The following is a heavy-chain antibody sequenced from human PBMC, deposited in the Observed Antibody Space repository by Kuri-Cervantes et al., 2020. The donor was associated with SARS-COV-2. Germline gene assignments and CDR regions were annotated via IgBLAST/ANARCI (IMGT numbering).Heavy chain of an antibody. Sequence: SETLSLTCTVAGGSISSYYWSWIRQPPGKGLEWIGYIYYSGSTNYNPSLKSRVTISVDTSKNQFSLKLSSVTAADPAVYYCARGGGYSNLGYYFDYWGQGTLVTVSS. V-gene: IGHV4-59*01. CDR2: IYYSGST. CDR3: ARGGGYSNLGYYFDY. CDR1: GGSISSYY. D-gene: IGHD4-11*01. J-gene: IGHJ4*02.